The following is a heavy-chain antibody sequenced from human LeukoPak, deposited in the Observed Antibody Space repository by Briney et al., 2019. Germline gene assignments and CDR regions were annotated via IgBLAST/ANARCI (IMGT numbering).Heavy chain of an antibody. V-gene: IGHV3-53*01. CDR1: GFIVSNNY. CDR2: IYSSGII. CDR3: AKGHKPYCSSTSCREGLFDY. D-gene: IGHD2-2*01. J-gene: IGHJ4*02. Sequence: GGSLRLSCAASGFIVSNNYMSWVRQAPGKGLEWVSTIYSSGIIKYADSVKGRFTISRDNSRNTVYLEMNSLRAEDSAVYYCAKGHKPYCSSTSCREGLFDYWGQGTLVTVSS.